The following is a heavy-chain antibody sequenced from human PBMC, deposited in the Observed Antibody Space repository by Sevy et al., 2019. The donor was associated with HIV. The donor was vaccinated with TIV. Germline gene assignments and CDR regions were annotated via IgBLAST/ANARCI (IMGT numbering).Heavy chain of an antibody. CDR2: ISGGSSTI. J-gene: IGHJ4*02. V-gene: IGHV3-23*01. CDR1: GFTFSAYP. Sequence: GGSLRLSCAASGFTFSAYPMTWVRQAPGRVLEWVTVISGGSSTIYYADSVKGRFTISRDNSKNTLYLQMNSLRVEDTAVYYCARKYSSGWNPLDYWGQGTLVTVSS. D-gene: IGHD6-19*01. CDR3: ARKYSSGWNPLDY.